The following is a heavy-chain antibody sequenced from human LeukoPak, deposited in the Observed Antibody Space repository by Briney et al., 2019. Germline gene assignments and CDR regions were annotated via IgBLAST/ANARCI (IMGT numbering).Heavy chain of an antibody. V-gene: IGHV1-69*04. Sequence: SVKVSCKASGGTFSSYAISWVRQAPGQGLEWMGRIIPILGIANYAQKFQGRVTITADKSTSTAYMELSSLRSEDTAVYYCARVGGIAAAGVAWFDPWGQGTLVTVSS. D-gene: IGHD6-13*01. CDR1: GGTFSSYA. CDR2: IIPILGIA. CDR3: ARVGGIAAAGVAWFDP. J-gene: IGHJ5*02.